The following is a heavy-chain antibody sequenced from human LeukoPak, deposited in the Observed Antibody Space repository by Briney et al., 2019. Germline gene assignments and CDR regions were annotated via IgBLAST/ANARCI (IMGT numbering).Heavy chain of an antibody. J-gene: IGHJ3*02. CDR2: IIPIFGTA. CDR1: GGTFSSYA. CDR3: ARPGVGVITTEGAFDI. Sequence: GSSVKVSCKASGGTFSSYAISWVRQAPGQGLEWMGGIIPIFGTANYAQKFQGRVTITADESTSTAYMELSSLRSVDTAVYYCARPGVGVITTEGAFDIWGQGTMVTVSS. V-gene: IGHV1-69*01. D-gene: IGHD3-22*01.